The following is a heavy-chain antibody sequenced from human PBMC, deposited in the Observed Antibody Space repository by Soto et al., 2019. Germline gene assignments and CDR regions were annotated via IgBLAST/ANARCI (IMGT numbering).Heavy chain of an antibody. J-gene: IGHJ3*02. Sequence: GGSLRLSCAASGFTFSSYSMNWVRQAPGKGLEWVSYISSSSSTIYYADSVKGRFTISRDNAKNSLYLQMNSLRAEDTAVYYCARPPSPMVRGVFGAFDIWGQGTMVTVSS. CDR2: ISSSSSTI. V-gene: IGHV3-48*01. D-gene: IGHD3-10*01. CDR3: ARPPSPMVRGVFGAFDI. CDR1: GFTFSSYS.